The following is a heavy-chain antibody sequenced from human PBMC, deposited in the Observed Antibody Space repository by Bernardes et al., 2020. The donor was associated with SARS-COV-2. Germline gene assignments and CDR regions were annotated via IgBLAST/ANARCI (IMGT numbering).Heavy chain of an antibody. J-gene: IGHJ3*02. CDR2: INPNSGCT. CDR3: ARGGRGNYPQDAFDI. V-gene: IGHV1-2*04. CDR1: GYTFTGYY. Sequence: ASVKVSCKASGYTFTGYYMHWVRQAPGQGLEWMGWINPNSGCTNYAQKFQGWVTITRDTSISTAYMELSRLRSDDTAVYYCARGGRGNYPQDAFDIWGQGTMVTVSS. D-gene: IGHD3-16*02.